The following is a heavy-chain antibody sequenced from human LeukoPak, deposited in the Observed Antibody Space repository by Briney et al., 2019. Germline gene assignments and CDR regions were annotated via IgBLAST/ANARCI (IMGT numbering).Heavy chain of an antibody. D-gene: IGHD3-10*01. Sequence: GSLILSCAASGFTFSDYYMSWIRQAPGKGLEGVSYISSSGSTIYYADSVKGRFTISRDNAKNSLYLQMNSLRAEDTAVYYWARDLPHGSGSYGWFDPWGQGTLVTVSS. J-gene: IGHJ5*02. CDR3: ARDLPHGSGSYGWFDP. CDR1: GFTFSDYY. V-gene: IGHV3-11*01. CDR2: ISSSGSTI.